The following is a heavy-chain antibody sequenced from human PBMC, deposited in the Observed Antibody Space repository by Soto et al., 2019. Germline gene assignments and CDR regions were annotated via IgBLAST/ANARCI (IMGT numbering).Heavy chain of an antibody. V-gene: IGHV4-39*01. CDR3: ARLARYCTNGVCYTFYFDY. D-gene: IGHD2-8*01. CDR1: GGSISSSSYY. Sequence: QLQLQESGPGLVKPSETLSLTCAVSGGSISSSSYYWGWIRQPPGQGLEWSGNFYYGGRTYYNPSLKSRVTISVDTSKKQFSLKLSSVTAADTAVYYCARLARYCTNGVCYTFYFDYWGQGTLVTGSS. J-gene: IGHJ4*02. CDR2: FYYGGRT.